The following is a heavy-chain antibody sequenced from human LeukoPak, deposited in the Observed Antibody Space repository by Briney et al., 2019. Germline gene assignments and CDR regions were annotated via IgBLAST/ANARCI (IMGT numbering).Heavy chain of an antibody. CDR2: IYPGDSAT. CDR3: ARPAAGLGGFDY. J-gene: IGHJ4*02. D-gene: IGHD3-16*01. V-gene: IGHV5-51*01. CDR1: GYSLTAYW. Sequence: GESLKISCRGSGYSLTAYWIAWVRQMPGKGLEWMATIYPGDSATTYSPSFQGQVTISADKSITTAYLQWSSLKASDTAMYYCARPAAGLGGFDYWGQGTLVTVSS.